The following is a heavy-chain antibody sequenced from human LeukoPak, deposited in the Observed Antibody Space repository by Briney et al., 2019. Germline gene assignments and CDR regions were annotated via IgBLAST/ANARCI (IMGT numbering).Heavy chain of an antibody. J-gene: IGHJ4*02. D-gene: IGHD2-2*01. CDR1: GYTFTGYY. V-gene: IGHV1-2*02. CDR3: ATLGYCSSTSCYLFDY. CDR2: INPNSGGT. Sequence: ASVKVSCKASGYTFTGYYMHWVRQAPGQGLEWMGWINPNSGGTNYAQKFQGRVTMTRDTSISTAYMELSRLRSDDTAVYYCATLGYCSSTSCYLFDYWRQGTLVTVSS.